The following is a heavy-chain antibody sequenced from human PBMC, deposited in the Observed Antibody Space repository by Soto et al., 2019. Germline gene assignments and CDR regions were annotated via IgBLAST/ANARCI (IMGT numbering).Heavy chain of an antibody. Sequence: QVQLVQSGAEVKKPGASVKVSCKASGYTFTSYGISWVRQAPGQGLEWTGWISAYNGNTNYAQKHQGRVTMTTDTSTSTAYMELRSLRSDDTAVYYCARDGPRTYYDILTGYYMPFDYWGQGTLVTVSS. CDR2: ISAYNGNT. CDR3: ARDGPRTYYDILTGYYMPFDY. J-gene: IGHJ4*02. V-gene: IGHV1-18*01. D-gene: IGHD3-9*01. CDR1: GYTFTSYG.